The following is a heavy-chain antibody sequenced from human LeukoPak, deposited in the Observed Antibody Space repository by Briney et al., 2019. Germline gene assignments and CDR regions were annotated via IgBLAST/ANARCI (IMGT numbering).Heavy chain of an antibody. Sequence: GGSLRLSCAASGFTFSSYWMSWVRQAPGKGLEWVANIKQDGSEKYYVGSVKGRFTISRDNAKNSLYLQMNSLRAEDTAVYYCARGLTVTTRYNWFDPWGQGTLVTVSS. CDR3: ARGLTVTTRYNWFDP. CDR1: GFTFSSYW. J-gene: IGHJ5*02. D-gene: IGHD4-17*01. CDR2: IKQDGSEK. V-gene: IGHV3-7*01.